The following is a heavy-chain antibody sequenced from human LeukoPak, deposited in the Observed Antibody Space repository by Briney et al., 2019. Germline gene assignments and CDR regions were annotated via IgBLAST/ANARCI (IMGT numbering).Heavy chain of an antibody. Sequence: SETLSLTCTVSGGSIRGYYWSWIRQPPGKGLEWIGYICYSGSTNYYPSLKSRVTISVDTSKNQFSLKLSSVTAADTAVYYFSKENRAYDILTGYHRGYGMDVWGQGTTVTVSS. V-gene: IGHV4-59*12. CDR2: ICYSGST. J-gene: IGHJ6*02. CDR3: SKENRAYDILTGYHRGYGMDV. D-gene: IGHD3-9*01. CDR1: GGSIRGYY.